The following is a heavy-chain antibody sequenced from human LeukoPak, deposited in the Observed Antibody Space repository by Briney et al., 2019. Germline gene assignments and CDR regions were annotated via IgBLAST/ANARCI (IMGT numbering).Heavy chain of an antibody. J-gene: IGHJ6*02. CDR2: ISYDGSNK. CDR3: ARDPYYDSSGYYLDYYYYGMDV. V-gene: IGHV3-30-3*01. D-gene: IGHD3-22*01. Sequence: GGSLRLSCAASGFTFSAYHINWVRQAPGKGLEWVAVISYDGSNKYYADSVKGRFTISRDNSKNTLYLQMNSLRAEDTAVYYCARDPYYDSSGYYLDYYYYGMDVWGQGTTVTVSS. CDR1: GFTFSAYH.